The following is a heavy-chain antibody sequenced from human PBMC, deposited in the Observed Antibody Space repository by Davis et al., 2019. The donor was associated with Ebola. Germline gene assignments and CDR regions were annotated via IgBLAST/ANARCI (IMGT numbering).Heavy chain of an antibody. CDR1: GFTFSSYS. CDR2: ISSSSSYI. J-gene: IGHJ6*02. Sequence: PGGSLRLSCAASGFTFSSYSMNWVRQAPGKGLEWVSSISSSSSYIYYADSVKGRFTISRDNAKNSLYLQMNSLRAEDTAVYYCARDGDCSSTSCYTGWAYYYYGMDVWGQGTTVTVSS. D-gene: IGHD2-2*02. CDR3: ARDGDCSSTSCYTGWAYYYYGMDV. V-gene: IGHV3-21*01.